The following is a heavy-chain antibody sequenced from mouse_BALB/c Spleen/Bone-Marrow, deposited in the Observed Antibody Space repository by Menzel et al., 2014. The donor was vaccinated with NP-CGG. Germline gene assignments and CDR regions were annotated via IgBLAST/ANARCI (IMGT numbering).Heavy chain of an antibody. CDR2: INPSTDYT. V-gene: IGHV1-7*01. CDR1: GYTFTSYW. CDR3: ARRACGGSYGFAY. D-gene: IGHD1-1*02. J-gene: IGHJ3*01. Sequence: QVQLKESGAELAKPGASLKMSCKASGYTFTSYWMHWVKQRPGQGLEWIGYINPSTDYTEYNQKFKDKATLTADKSSSTAFMQLSSLTSEDSAVYYCARRACGGSYGFAYWGQGTLVTVSA.